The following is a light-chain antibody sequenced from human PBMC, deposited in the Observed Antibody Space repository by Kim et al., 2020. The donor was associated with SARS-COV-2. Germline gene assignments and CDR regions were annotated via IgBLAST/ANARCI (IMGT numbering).Light chain of an antibody. CDR3: QQYNTSLRT. CDR2: DAS. V-gene: IGKV1-5*01. J-gene: IGKJ1*01. Sequence: PSVGDRVTVTGRASQSIHKWLAWYQQKPGTAPKLLIYDASDLEDGVPSRFNGNGSGTEFSLTIGSLQPDDFATYYCQQYNTSLRTFGQGTKLEI. CDR1: QSIHKW.